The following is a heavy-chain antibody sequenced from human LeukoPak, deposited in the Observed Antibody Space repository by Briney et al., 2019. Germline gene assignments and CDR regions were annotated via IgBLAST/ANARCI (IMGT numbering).Heavy chain of an antibody. Sequence: PGRSLRLSCAASGFTFSSYGMHWVRQAPGKGLEWVAVISYDGSNKYYADSVKGRFTISRDNSKNTLYLQMNSLRAEDTAVYYCAKDSYSSSWQEFDYWGQGTLVTVSS. CDR3: AKDSYSSSWQEFDY. V-gene: IGHV3-30*18. D-gene: IGHD6-13*01. CDR1: GFTFSSYG. CDR2: ISYDGSNK. J-gene: IGHJ4*02.